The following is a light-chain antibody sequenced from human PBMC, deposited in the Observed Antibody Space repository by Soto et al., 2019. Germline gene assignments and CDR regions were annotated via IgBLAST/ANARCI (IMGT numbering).Light chain of an antibody. CDR2: EVV. Sequence: HSALTQPPSASGSPGQSVTISCTGTTNDIGVYDFVSWYQHHPGKAPRLIIYEVVQRPSGVPDRFSGSKSGNTASLTVSGLQAADEADYFCKSYAGSNTDVFGSGTKLTVL. CDR1: TNDIGVYDF. J-gene: IGLJ1*01. CDR3: KSYAGSNTDV. V-gene: IGLV2-8*01.